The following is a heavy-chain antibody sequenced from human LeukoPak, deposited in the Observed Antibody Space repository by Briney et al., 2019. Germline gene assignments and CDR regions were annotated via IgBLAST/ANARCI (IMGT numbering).Heavy chain of an antibody. D-gene: IGHD3/OR15-3a*01. V-gene: IGHV3-30*02. Sequence: GGSLRLSCAASGFTFSSYGMHWVRQAPGKGLEWVAYIQYDGSNEQYAHSVKGRFRISRDSSKNTLYLQMNILRAEDTAVYYCAKGGWTGYYPIFDSWGHGTLVTVSS. CDR3: AKGGWTGYYPIFDS. J-gene: IGHJ4*01. CDR1: GFTFSSYG. CDR2: IQYDGSNE.